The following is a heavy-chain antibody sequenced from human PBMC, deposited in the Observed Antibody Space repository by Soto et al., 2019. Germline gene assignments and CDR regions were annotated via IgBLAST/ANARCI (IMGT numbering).Heavy chain of an antibody. Sequence: EVLLVESGGGLVKPGGSLRLSCAASGSTFSSYSMNWVRQAPGKGLEWVSSISSSGSYIYYTDSVKGRFTVSRDNAKNSLSLQINSLRVEDTALYYCARGSTGSRNAFDIWGQGTMVTVSS. J-gene: IGHJ3*02. CDR3: ARGSTGSRNAFDI. CDR1: GSTFSSYS. CDR2: ISSSGSYI. V-gene: IGHV3-21*01. D-gene: IGHD1-26*01.